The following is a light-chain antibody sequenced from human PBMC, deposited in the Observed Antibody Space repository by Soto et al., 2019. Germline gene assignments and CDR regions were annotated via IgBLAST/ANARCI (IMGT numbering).Light chain of an antibody. CDR1: SSDDGGYDS. Sequence: QSALTQPASVSGSPGQSITISCTGTSSDDGGYDSVSWYQQHPGKAPKLMIYDVSNRPSGVYSRFSGSKSGNTASLTISGLKAEDEADYYCSSYTSSSAVVFGGGTKLPVL. CDR2: DVS. CDR3: SSYTSSSAVV. V-gene: IGLV2-14*03. J-gene: IGLJ2*01.